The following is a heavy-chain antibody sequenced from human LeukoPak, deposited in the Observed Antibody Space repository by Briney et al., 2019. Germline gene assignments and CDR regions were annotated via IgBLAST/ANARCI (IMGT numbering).Heavy chain of an antibody. Sequence: GGSLRLSCAASGFTFSSYSMNWVRQAPGKGLEWVSYISSSSSTIYYADSVKGRFTISRDNAKNSLYLQMNSLRDEDTAVYYCARRSTAMEYYYYYYMDVWGKGTTVTVSS. V-gene: IGHV3-48*02. CDR1: GFTFSSYS. CDR3: ARRSTAMEYYYYYYMDV. CDR2: ISSSSSTI. D-gene: IGHD5-18*01. J-gene: IGHJ6*03.